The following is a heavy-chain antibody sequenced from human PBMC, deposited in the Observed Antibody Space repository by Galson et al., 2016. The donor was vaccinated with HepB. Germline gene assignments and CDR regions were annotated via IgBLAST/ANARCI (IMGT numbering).Heavy chain of an antibody. CDR1: GFTLRSIR. CDR2: IMQDGREK. CDR3: ASLSVAVVIVMNGMDV. V-gene: IGHV3-7*03. D-gene: IGHD2-15*01. J-gene: IGHJ6*02. Sequence: SLRLSGEASGFTLRSIRSNWVRQVPGRGLEWVPNIMQDGREKYCGHSGKGPFTTSTDNAKNSMYLQMNSLRVEDTAVYYCASLSVAVVIVMNGMDVWGQGTTVTVSS.